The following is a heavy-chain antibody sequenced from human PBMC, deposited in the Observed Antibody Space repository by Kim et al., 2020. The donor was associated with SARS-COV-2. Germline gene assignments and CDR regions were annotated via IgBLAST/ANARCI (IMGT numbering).Heavy chain of an antibody. V-gene: IGHV3-23*01. Sequence: GGSLRLSCAASGFTFSSYAMSWVRQAPGKGLEWVSSISGSAVSTYYADSVKGRFTISRDNSKNTLYLQMNSLRAEDTAIYYCAKDRAAITSAAEYWGQGTLVTVSS. D-gene: IGHD2-2*01. CDR1: GFTFSSYA. CDR3: AKDRAAITSAAEY. J-gene: IGHJ1*01. CDR2: ISGSAVST.